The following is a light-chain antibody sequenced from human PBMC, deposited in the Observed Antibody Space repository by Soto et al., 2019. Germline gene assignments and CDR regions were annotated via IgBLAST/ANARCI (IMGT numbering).Light chain of an antibody. CDR1: SSNIGNNY. J-gene: IGLJ2*01. V-gene: IGLV1-51*01. Sequence: QAVVTQPPSVSAAPGQKVTISCSGSSSNIGNNYVSWYQQLPGTAPKLLIYDNNKRPSGIPDRFSGSKSGTSATLGITGLQTGDEADYYCGTLDSSLSAEVVFGGGTKLTVL. CDR2: DNN. CDR3: GTLDSSLSAEVV.